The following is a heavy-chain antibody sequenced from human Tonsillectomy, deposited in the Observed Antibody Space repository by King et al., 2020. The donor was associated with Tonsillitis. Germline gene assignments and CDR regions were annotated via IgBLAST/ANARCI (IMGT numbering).Heavy chain of an antibody. Sequence: VQLVESGGGLVKPGGSLRLSCAASGFTFSNSWMNWVRQGPGKGLEWVGQIKRESDGGTTDYAAPVKGRFTISRDDSKNMLYLQLNSLRTEDTAVFYCCSGLGKTNCDLWDQGTLVTVSS. CDR3: CSGLGKTNCDL. V-gene: IGHV3-15*07. CDR2: IKRESDGGTT. CDR1: GFTFSNSW. D-gene: IGHD3-10*02. J-gene: IGHJ5*02.